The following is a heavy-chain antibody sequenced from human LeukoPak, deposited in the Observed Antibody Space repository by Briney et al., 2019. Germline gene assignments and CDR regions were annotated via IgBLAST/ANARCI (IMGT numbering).Heavy chain of an antibody. CDR1: GFTFSSYS. J-gene: IGHJ6*03. CDR2: ISSSSSYI. Sequence: GGSLRLSCAASGFTFSSYSINWVRQAPGRGLEWVSSISSSSSYIYYADSVKGRFTISRDNAKNSLYLQMNSLRAEDTAVYYCARVWWPGDQAVAGPYYYYYMDVWGKGTTVTVSS. V-gene: IGHV3-21*01. CDR3: ARVWWPGDQAVAGPYYYYYMDV. D-gene: IGHD6-19*01.